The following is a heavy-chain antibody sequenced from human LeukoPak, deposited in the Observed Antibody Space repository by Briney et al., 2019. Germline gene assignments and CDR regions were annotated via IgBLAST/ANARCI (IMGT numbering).Heavy chain of an antibody. Sequence: ASVKVSCKASGYTFTGYYMHWVRQAPGQGLEWMGWINPNSGDTNYAQKFQGRVTMTSDTSISTAYMELTRLISDDMSVYYCARVFPDDYGDYSSDYWGQGTLVTVSS. CDR1: GYTFTGYY. J-gene: IGHJ4*02. CDR3: ARVFPDDYGDYSSDY. D-gene: IGHD4-17*01. CDR2: INPNSGDT. V-gene: IGHV1-2*02.